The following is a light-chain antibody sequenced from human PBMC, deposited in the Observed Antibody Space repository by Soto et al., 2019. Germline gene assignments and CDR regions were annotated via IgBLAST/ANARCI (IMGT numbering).Light chain of an antibody. Sequence: QSVLTQPPSVSGAPGQTVTISCTGSDSNIGAGFTVHWYQHLPGSAPKLLIYSDNRRPSGVPDRFSASQSGSSASLAISGLQAEDEGDSYCPSFASDLTESYVFGTGTKVTVL. CDR1: DSNIGAGFT. CDR3: PSFASDLTESYV. J-gene: IGLJ1*01. V-gene: IGLV1-40*01. CDR2: SDN.